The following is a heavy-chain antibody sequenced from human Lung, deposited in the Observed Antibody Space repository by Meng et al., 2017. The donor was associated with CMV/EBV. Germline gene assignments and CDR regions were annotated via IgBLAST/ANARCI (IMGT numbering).Heavy chain of an antibody. V-gene: IGHV4-4*02. J-gene: IGHJ1*01. D-gene: IGHD3-10*01. Sequence: GPGRLRPSETPSLTPPVPGDSINNQNWWAWVRQSPGKGLEWSGEIPHRGSSAYNPSLKSRVSMSIDKSKNQFSLKLTSVTAADTAVYHCLRRSGGSVWGQGTLVTVSS. CDR1: GDSINNQNW. CDR2: IPHRGSS. CDR3: LRRSGGSV.